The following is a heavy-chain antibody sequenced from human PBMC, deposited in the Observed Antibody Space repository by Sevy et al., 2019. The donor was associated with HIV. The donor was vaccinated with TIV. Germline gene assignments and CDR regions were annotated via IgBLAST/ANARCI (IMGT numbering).Heavy chain of an antibody. Sequence: TLSLTCTVSGASISGYYWSWIRQPPGKGLEWIGYIFYSRSTHYSPSLKSRVTISVDTSKNQFSLRLSSMTAADTAVYYCARASPNYYYGMDVWGQGTTVTVSS. V-gene: IGHV4-59*01. CDR3: ARASPNYYYGMDV. CDR2: IFYSRST. J-gene: IGHJ6*02. CDR1: GASISGYY.